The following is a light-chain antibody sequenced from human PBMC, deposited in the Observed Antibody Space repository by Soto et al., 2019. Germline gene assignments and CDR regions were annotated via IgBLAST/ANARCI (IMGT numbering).Light chain of an antibody. CDR3: SSYTSSSTPLYV. Sequence: QSALTQPASVSGSPGQSITISCTGTSSDVGGYNYVSWYQQHPGKAPKLMIYEVINRPSGVSDRFSGSKSGNTASLTISGLQAEDEADYYCSSYTSSSTPLYVSGTGTKLTVL. J-gene: IGLJ1*01. CDR1: SSDVGGYNY. CDR2: EVI. V-gene: IGLV2-14*01.